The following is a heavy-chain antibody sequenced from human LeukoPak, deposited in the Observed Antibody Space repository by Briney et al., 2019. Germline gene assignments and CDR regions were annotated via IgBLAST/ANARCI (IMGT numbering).Heavy chain of an antibody. Sequence: GSLRLSCAASGFTFSDYYMSWIRQAPGKGLEWVSHISSSGNTIYYADSVKGRFTISRDNAKNSLYLQMNSLRAEDTAVYYCVVLWSGFSFLKYWGQGTLVTVSS. V-gene: IGHV3-11*04. CDR2: ISSSGNTI. D-gene: IGHD3-3*01. CDR1: GFTFSDYY. J-gene: IGHJ4*02. CDR3: VVLWSGFSFLKY.